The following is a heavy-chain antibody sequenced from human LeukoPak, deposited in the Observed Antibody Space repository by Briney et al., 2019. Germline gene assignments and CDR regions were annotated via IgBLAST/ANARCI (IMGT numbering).Heavy chain of an antibody. V-gene: IGHV4-59*01. D-gene: IGHD6-13*01. CDR2: IYYSGST. Sequence: PSEILSLTCTVSGGSISSYYWSWIRQPPGKGLEWIGYIYYSGSTNYNPSLKSRVTISVDTSKNQFSLKLSSVTAADTAVYYCAREYSSGLGYFDLWGRGTLVTVSS. CDR3: AREYSSGLGYFDL. J-gene: IGHJ2*01. CDR1: GGSISSYY.